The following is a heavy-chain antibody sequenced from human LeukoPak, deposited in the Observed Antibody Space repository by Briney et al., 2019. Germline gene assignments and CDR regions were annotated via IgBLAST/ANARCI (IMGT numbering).Heavy chain of an antibody. CDR3: AKDPFGQMLPENWFDP. CDR2: INPNSGGT. Sequence: ASVKVSCKASGYTFTHYYMHWVRQAPGQGLEWMGWINPNSGGTNYAQKFQGRVTMTRDTSISTAYMALSRLRFDDTAVDYCAKDPFGQMLPENWFDPWGQGTLVTVSS. V-gene: IGHV1-2*02. CDR1: GYTFTHYY. J-gene: IGHJ5*02. D-gene: IGHD3-3*01.